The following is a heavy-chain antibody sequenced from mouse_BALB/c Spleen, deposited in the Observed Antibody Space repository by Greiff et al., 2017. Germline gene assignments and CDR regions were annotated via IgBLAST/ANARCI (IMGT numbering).Heavy chain of an antibody. J-gene: IGHJ2*01. CDR1: GYTFTDYN. CDR3: ARGLRRPYFDY. CDR2: IYPYNGGT. V-gene: IGHV1S29*02. D-gene: IGHD2-4*01. Sequence: EVQLQQSGPELVKPGASVKISCKASGYTFTDYNMHWVKQSHGKSLEWIGYIYPYNGGTGYNQKFKSKATLTVDNSSSTAYMELRSLTSEDSAVYYCARGLRRPYFDYWGQGTTLTVSS.